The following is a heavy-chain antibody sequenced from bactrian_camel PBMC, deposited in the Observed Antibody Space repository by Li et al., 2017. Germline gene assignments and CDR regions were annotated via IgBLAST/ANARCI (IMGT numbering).Heavy chain of an antibody. CDR3: APTPRPPPYIRNSRGSPTCEVPNC. J-gene: IGHJ4*01. CDR2: THTGSTRR. D-gene: IGHD2*01. CDR1: GSTNRVNA. Sequence: HVQLVESGGGSVQAGGSLRLSCAASGSTNRVNAMAWFRQAPGKEREGVAATHTGSTRRYYSDSVKGRFTISEDSSENTVALEMTSLKPDDTARYYCAPTPRPPPYIRNSRGSPTCEVPNCWGQGTQVTVS. V-gene: IGHV3S54*01.